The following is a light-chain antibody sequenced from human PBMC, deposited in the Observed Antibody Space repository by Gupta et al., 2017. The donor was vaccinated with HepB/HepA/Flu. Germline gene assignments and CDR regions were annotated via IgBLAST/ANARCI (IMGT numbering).Light chain of an antibody. Sequence: QSALTQPPSVSGSPGQSVTISCTGTSSDIGSYNRVPWYQQSPGTAPKLIIYEVDNRPSGVPDRFSGSKSGNTASLTISGLQTEDEADYYCSSYTTSSTYVFGIGTKVTVL. CDR2: EVD. J-gene: IGLJ1*01. V-gene: IGLV2-18*02. CDR3: SSYTTSSTYV. CDR1: SSDIGSYNR.